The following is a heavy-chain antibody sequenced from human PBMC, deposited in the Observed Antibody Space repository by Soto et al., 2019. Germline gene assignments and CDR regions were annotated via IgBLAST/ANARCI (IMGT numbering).Heavy chain of an antibody. CDR2: IYRAGNT. Sequence: QVQLQESGPGLVKPSETLSLTCTVSGDSITAYYWSWIRQSPGKGLEWIGYIYRAGNTNYNPSRGRRVSMSVDTSRNRFSLKLRSVTAADTAIYYCARLNYYFHYWGQGTLVTVSS. CDR3: ARLNYYFHY. CDR1: GDSITAYY. J-gene: IGHJ4*02. D-gene: IGHD1-20*01. V-gene: IGHV4-59*08.